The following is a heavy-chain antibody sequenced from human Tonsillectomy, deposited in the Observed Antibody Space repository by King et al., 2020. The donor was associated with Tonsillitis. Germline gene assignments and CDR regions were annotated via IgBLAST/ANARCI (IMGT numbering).Heavy chain of an antibody. CDR1: GSTFSDAWMRDAW. V-gene: IGHV3-15*01. J-gene: IGHJ3*02. Sequence: EVQLVESGGGLAKPGGSLTLSCVVSGSTFSDAWMRDAWMSWVRQAPGKGLELIGRIKSKGGGGTTDYAAPVKGRFTISRDDSRNTIFLQMNSLKTEDTARYYCTHDKTERGAFDIWGQGTMVTVSS. CDR2: IKSKGGGGTT. CDR3: THDKTERGAFDI. D-gene: IGHD3-22*01.